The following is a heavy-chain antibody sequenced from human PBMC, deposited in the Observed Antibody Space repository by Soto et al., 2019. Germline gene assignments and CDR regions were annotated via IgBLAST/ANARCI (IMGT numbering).Heavy chain of an antibody. V-gene: IGHV3-74*01. CDR2: INSDGSST. CDR3: ARGATVVSPADYYGMDV. CDR1: GFTFSSYW. J-gene: IGHJ6*02. D-gene: IGHD4-17*01. Sequence: EVQLVESGGGLVQPGGSLRLSCAASGFTFSSYWMHWVRQAPGKGLVWVSRINSDGSSTSYADSVKGRFTISRDNAKNTLYLQMNSLRAEDTAVYYCARGATVVSPADYYGMDVWGQGTTVTVSS.